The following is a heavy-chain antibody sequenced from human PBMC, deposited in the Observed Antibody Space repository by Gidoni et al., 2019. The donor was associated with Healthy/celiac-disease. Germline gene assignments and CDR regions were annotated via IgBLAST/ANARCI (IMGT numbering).Heavy chain of an antibody. D-gene: IGHD2-15*01. V-gene: IGHV1-8*01. CDR1: GYTFTSYD. Sequence: QVQLVQSGAEVKKPGASVKVSCKASGYTFTSYDINWVRQATGQGLEWMGWMNPNSGNTGYAQKFQGRVTMTRNTSISTAYMELSSLRSEDTAVYYCARGYCSGGSCPAPAVDWGQGTLVTVSS. J-gene: IGHJ4*02. CDR3: ARGYCSGGSCPAPAVD. CDR2: MNPNSGNT.